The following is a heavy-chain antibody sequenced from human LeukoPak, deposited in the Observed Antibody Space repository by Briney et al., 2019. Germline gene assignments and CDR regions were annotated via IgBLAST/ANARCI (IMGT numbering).Heavy chain of an antibody. D-gene: IGHD6-13*01. Sequence: PSETLSLTCTVSGGSISSSSYYWGWIRQTPGKGLELIGTLYYSGTTYYNPSLKSRVTISVGTSKNQFSLKLSSVTAADTAVYYCARDIEDRSSRGLDYWGQGTLVTVSS. V-gene: IGHV4-39*07. CDR3: ARDIEDRSSRGLDY. CDR1: GGSISSSSYY. J-gene: IGHJ4*02. CDR2: LYYSGTT.